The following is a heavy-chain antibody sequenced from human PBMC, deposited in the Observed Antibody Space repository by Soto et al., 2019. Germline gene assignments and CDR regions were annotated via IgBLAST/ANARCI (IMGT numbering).Heavy chain of an antibody. V-gene: IGHV1-69*01. CDR1: GGTFNGYS. CDR2: TIPIFTTA. CDR3: ARVDSSLVRLVGQFYFDH. Sequence: QVQLVQSGAEVKETGSSVKVSCKASGGTFNGYSISWVRQAPGQGLEWVGGTIPIFTTANYAQKFQGRLTMTADESTSTAYMELGGLRSDDTAIYYGARVDSSLVRLVGQFYFDHWGQGTLVTVSS. J-gene: IGHJ4*02. D-gene: IGHD3-10*01.